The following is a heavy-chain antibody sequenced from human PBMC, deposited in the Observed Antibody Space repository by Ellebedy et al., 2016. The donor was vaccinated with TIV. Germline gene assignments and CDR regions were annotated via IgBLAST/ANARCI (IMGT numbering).Heavy chain of an antibody. CDR1: GFTFSSYV. J-gene: IGHJ3*02. D-gene: IGHD5-24*01. CDR2: ISGSGGST. CDR3: ARPWVEMATIGDAFDI. V-gene: IGHV3-23*01. Sequence: GESLKISCAASGFTFSSYVMSWVRQAPGKGLEWVSAISGSGGSTYYADSVKGRFTISRDNSKNTPYLHRNSLRAEDTGVYYCARPWVEMATIGDAFDIWGQGTMVSVSS.